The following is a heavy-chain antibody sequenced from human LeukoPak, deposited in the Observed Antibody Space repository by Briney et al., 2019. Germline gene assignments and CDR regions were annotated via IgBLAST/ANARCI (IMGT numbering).Heavy chain of an antibody. CDR1: GGSISSGDYY. V-gene: IGHV4-30-4*01. Sequence: SSETLSLTCTVSGGSISSGDYYWSWIRQPPGKGLEWIGYIYYSGSTYYNPSLKSRVTISVDTSKNQFSLKLSSVTAADTAVYYCARDWADDPALADVWGQGTTVTVSS. D-gene: IGHD3-16*01. CDR3: ARDWADDPALADV. CDR2: IYYSGST. J-gene: IGHJ6*02.